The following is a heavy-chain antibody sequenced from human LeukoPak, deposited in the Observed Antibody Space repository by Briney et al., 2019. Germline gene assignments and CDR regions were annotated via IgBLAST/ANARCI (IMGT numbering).Heavy chain of an antibody. D-gene: IGHD5-12*01. J-gene: IGHJ3*01. Sequence: GASVRVSCEASGFTFTGYYVQWLRQAPGQGLEWVGWMYFNSGATRYAPKFQGRVTMTRDTSISTAYMELSSLRPDDTAMYYCAREGSSGQDWYAFDVWGQETMVTVSS. CDR1: GFTFTGYY. V-gene: IGHV1-2*02. CDR3: AREGSSGQDWYAFDV. CDR2: MYFNSGAT.